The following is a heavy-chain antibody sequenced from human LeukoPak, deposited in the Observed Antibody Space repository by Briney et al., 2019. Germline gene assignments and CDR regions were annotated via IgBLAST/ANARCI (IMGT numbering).Heavy chain of an antibody. D-gene: IGHD3-3*01. CDR1: GFTVSSNY. J-gene: IGHJ4*02. CDR3: ARAVTIFGVVTHIPRGLDYFDY. CDR2: IYTSGNT. V-gene: IGHV3-66*01. Sequence: GESLRLSCAASGFTVSSNYMTWARQAPGKGLEWVSVIYTSGNTDYADSVKGRFTISRDNSKNTLYLQMNSLRAEDTAVYYCARAVTIFGVVTHIPRGLDYFDYWGQGTLVTVSS.